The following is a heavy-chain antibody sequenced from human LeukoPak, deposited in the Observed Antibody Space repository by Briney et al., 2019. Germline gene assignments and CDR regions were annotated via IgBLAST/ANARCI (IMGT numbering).Heavy chain of an antibody. J-gene: IGHJ4*02. V-gene: IGHV1-18*01. D-gene: IGHD4-17*01. Sequence: ASVKVSCKASGGTFSSYAISWVRQAPGQGLEWMGWISSYNANTNYAQKLQGRVTMTTDTSTSTAYMDLRSLRSDDTAVYYCARDRGPTTVTTAWAVDYWGQGTLVTVSS. CDR3: ARDRGPTTVTTAWAVDY. CDR1: GGTFSSYA. CDR2: ISSYNANT.